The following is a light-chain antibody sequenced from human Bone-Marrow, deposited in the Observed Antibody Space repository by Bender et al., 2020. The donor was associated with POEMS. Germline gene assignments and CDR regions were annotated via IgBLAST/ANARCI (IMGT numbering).Light chain of an antibody. J-gene: IGLJ3*02. CDR3: AVWDDSLNGWV. Sequence: QSVLTQPPSASGTPGQRVTISCSGSSSNIANNYVYWYQHLPGTAPKLLIYSSHRRPSEVPDRFSGSRSGTSASLAISGLQSEDEADYYCAVWDDSLNGWVFGGGTKLTVL. V-gene: IGLV1-44*01. CDR2: SSH. CDR1: SSNIANNY.